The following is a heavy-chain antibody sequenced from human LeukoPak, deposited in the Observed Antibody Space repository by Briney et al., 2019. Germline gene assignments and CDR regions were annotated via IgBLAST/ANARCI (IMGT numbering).Heavy chain of an antibody. CDR3: ARDRRYYYDSSGYYYVSPSFDY. Sequence: SETLSLTCAVYGGSFSGYYWSWIRQPPGKGLKWIGEINHSGSTNYNPSLKSRVTISVDTSKNQFSLKLSSVTAADTAVYYCARDRRYYYDSSGYYYVSPSFDYWGQGTLVTVSS. V-gene: IGHV4-34*01. CDR2: INHSGST. J-gene: IGHJ4*02. D-gene: IGHD3-22*01. CDR1: GGSFSGYY.